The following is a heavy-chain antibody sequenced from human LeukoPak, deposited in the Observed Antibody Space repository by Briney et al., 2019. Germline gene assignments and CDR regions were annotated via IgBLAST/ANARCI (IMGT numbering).Heavy chain of an antibody. CDR3: ARDVIAAPPGDYYYYMDV. CDR1: GGSISSSNW. CDR2: IYTSGST. D-gene: IGHD6-25*01. V-gene: IGHV4-4*07. J-gene: IGHJ6*03. Sequence: SETLSLTCAVSGGSISSSNWWSWVRQPAGKGLEWIGRIYTSGSTNYNPSLKSRVTMSVDTSKNQFSLKLSSVTAADTAVYYCARDVIAAPPGDYYYYMDVWGKGTTVTVSS.